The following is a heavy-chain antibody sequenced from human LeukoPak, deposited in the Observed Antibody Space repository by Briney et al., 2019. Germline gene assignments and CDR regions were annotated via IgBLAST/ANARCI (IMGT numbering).Heavy chain of an antibody. CDR2: IKPDGSEK. CDR1: GFTFRSYW. D-gene: IGHD3-10*01. V-gene: IGHV3-7*01. Sequence: GGSLRLSCAASGFTFRSYWMTWVRQAPGKGLEWVANIKPDGSEKYSVDSVKGRFTIPRDNAKNSLYLQMNSLRAEDTAVYYCAREEGTFDYWGQGTLVTVSS. CDR3: AREEGTFDY. J-gene: IGHJ4*02.